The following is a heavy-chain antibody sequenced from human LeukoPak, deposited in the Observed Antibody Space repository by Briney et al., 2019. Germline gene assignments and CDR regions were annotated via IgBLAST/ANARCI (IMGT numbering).Heavy chain of an antibody. J-gene: IGHJ4*02. CDR2: IYHGGST. Sequence: SESLSLTCTVSGYSISSGYYWGWIRQPPGKGLEWIGSIYHGGSTYYNPSLKSRVTISVDTSKNQFSLKLSSVTAADTAVYYCARVGATSFDYWGQGTLVTVSS. CDR3: ARVGATSFDY. V-gene: IGHV4-38-2*02. D-gene: IGHD1-26*01. CDR1: GYSISSGYY.